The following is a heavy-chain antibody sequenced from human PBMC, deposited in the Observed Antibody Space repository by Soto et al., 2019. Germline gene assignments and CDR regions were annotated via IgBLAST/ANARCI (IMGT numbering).Heavy chain of an antibody. Sequence: VGSLRLSCAASGFTFSSYAMSWVRQAPGKGLEWVSAISGSGGSTYYADSVKGRFTISRDNSKNTLYLQMNSLRAEDTAVYYCAKGTPPGIAVAGPFDYWGQGTLVTVSS. CDR2: ISGSGGST. J-gene: IGHJ4*02. CDR1: GFTFSSYA. CDR3: AKGTPPGIAVAGPFDY. D-gene: IGHD6-19*01. V-gene: IGHV3-23*01.